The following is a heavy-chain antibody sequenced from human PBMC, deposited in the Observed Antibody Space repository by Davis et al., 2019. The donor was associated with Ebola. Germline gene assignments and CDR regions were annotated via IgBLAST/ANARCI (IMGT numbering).Heavy chain of an antibody. CDR2: INHSGST. D-gene: IGHD6-13*01. CDR1: GGSFSGYY. V-gene: IGHV4-34*01. CDR3: ARAPRGQQRGRWFDP. Sequence: MPSETLSLTCAVHGGSFSGYYWSWIRQPPGKGLEWIGEINHSGSTNYNPSLKSRVTISVDTSKNQFSLKLSSVTAADTAVYYCARAPRGQQRGRWFDPWGQGTLVTVSS. J-gene: IGHJ5*02.